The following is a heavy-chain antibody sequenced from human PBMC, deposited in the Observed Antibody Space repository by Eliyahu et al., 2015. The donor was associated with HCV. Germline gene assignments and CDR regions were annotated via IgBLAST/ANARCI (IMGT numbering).Heavy chain of an antibody. CDR1: GXXFXGXG. V-gene: IGHV3-21*01. Sequence: EVQLVESGGGLVKPGGSLRLSCAAXGXXFXGXGMXWVRQAPGKGPEWVSSISSSSTYTYNADSVKGRFTISRDNAKNSLYLQMNSLRAEDTAVYYCARAPGLGYCTNGICSTFDNWGQGTLVTVSS. CDR3: ARAPGLGYCTNGICSTFDN. CDR2: ISSSSTYT. J-gene: IGHJ4*02. D-gene: IGHD2-8*01.